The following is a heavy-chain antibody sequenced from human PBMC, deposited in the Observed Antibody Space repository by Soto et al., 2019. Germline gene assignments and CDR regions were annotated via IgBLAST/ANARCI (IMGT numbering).Heavy chain of an antibody. D-gene: IGHD3-10*01. CDR1: GYTFTSYD. V-gene: IGHV1-8*01. J-gene: IGHJ6*02. CDR3: ARRSRRSGGDV. Sequence: ASVKVSSKASGYTFTSYDINWVRQATGQGLEWMGWMNPNSGNTGYAQKFQGRVTMTRNTSISTAYMELSSLRSEDTAVYYCARRSRRSGGDVWGQGTTVIVSS. CDR2: MNPNSGNT.